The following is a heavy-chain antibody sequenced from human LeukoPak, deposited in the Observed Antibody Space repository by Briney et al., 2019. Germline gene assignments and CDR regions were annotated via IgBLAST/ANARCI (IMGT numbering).Heavy chain of an antibody. J-gene: IGHJ4*02. CDR1: RFTFSNYA. V-gene: IGHV3-30*02. D-gene: IGHD6-6*01. CDR2: IRYDGSNK. Sequence: PGGSLRLSCAASRFTFSNYAMHWIRQAPGKGLESVTFIRYDGSNKYYAESVKGRFTISRDNSKNTLYLQMSSLRAEDTAVYYCAKAIHSSSSGVVDYWGQGTLVTVSS. CDR3: AKAIHSSSSGVVDY.